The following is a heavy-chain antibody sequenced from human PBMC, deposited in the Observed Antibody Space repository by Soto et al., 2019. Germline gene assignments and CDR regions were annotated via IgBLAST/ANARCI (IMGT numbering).Heavy chain of an antibody. D-gene: IGHD6-6*01. Sequence: GGSLRLSCAASGFTFSLYGKHWVRRAPGKGLEWVAVIPYDGSRKYYADSVKGRFTISRDNSKNTLNLEMSSPRDEDTAVYYCAKDGREYSSSSNVDYWGQGTRVTVSS. CDR1: GFTFSLYG. V-gene: IGHV3-30*18. J-gene: IGHJ4*02. CDR3: AKDGREYSSSSNVDY. CDR2: IPYDGSRK.